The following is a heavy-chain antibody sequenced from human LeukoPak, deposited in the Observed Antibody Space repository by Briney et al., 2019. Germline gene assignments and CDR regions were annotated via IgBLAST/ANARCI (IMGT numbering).Heavy chain of an antibody. V-gene: IGHV1-8*01. Sequence: ASVKVSCKASGYTFTSYDINWVRQATGQGLEWMGWMNPNSGNTGYAQKFQGRVTMTRNTSISTAYMELSSLRSEDTTVYYSTRGVVVVAATFSDWFDPWGQATLVTVSS. CDR3: TRGVVVVAATFSDWFDP. J-gene: IGHJ5*02. D-gene: IGHD2-15*01. CDR1: GYTFTSYD. CDR2: MNPNSGNT.